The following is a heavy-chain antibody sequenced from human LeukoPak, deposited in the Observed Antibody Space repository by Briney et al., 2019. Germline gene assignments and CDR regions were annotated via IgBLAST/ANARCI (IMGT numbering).Heavy chain of an antibody. J-gene: IGHJ4*02. CDR1: GFTFSSYA. Sequence: GGSLRLSCAASGFTFSSYAISWVRQAPGKGLEWVSAISGSGGSTYYADSVKGWFTISRDNSKNTLYLQMNSLRAEDTAVYYCAKARNRQWLAHYYFDYWGQGTLVTVSS. CDR3: AKARNRQWLAHYYFDY. V-gene: IGHV3-23*01. CDR2: ISGSGGST. D-gene: IGHD6-19*01.